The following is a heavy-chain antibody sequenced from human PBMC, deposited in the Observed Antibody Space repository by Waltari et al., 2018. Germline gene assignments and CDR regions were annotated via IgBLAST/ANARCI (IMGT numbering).Heavy chain of an antibody. CDR2: FDPEDGET. Sequence: QVQLVQSGAEVKKPGASVKVSCKVSGYTLTELSMHWVRQAPGKGLEWMGGFDPEDGETINDQKFQGRVTMTEETATDTAYMERSSLRSEDTAVYYCATGYYYDKRSNWFDPWGQGTLVTVSS. CDR1: GYTLTELS. D-gene: IGHD3-22*01. CDR3: ATGYYYDKRSNWFDP. V-gene: IGHV1-24*01. J-gene: IGHJ5*02.